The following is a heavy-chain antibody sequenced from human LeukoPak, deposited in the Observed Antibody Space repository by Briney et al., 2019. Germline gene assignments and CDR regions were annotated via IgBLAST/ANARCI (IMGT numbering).Heavy chain of an antibody. Sequence: SETLSLTCTVSGGSISSYYWSWIRQPPGKGLEWIGYIYYSGSTNYNPSLKSRVTISVDTSKNQFSLKLSSVTAADTAVYYCARERGTVTSGLDYWGQGTLVTVSS. J-gene: IGHJ4*02. D-gene: IGHD4-11*01. CDR3: ARERGTVTSGLDY. CDR1: GGSISSYY. V-gene: IGHV4-59*01. CDR2: IYYSGST.